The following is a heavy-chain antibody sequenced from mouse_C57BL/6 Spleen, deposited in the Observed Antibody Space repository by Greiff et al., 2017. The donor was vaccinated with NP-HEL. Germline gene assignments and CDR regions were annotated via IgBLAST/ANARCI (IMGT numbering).Heavy chain of an antibody. Sequence: VKLMESGAELARPGASVKLSCKASGYTFTSYGISWVKQRTGQGLEWIGEIYPRSGNTYYNEKFKGKATLTADKSSSTAYMELRSLTSEDSAVYFCASNYGSSWGSWFAYWGQGTLVTVSA. CDR1: GYTFTSYG. CDR2: IYPRSGNT. J-gene: IGHJ3*01. V-gene: IGHV1-81*01. D-gene: IGHD1-1*01. CDR3: ASNYGSSWGSWFAY.